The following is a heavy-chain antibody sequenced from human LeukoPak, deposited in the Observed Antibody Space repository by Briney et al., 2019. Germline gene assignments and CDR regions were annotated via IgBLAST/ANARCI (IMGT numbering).Heavy chain of an antibody. J-gene: IGHJ4*02. CDR1: GFTFSIYW. V-gene: IGHV3-7*01. D-gene: IGHD6-13*01. CDR2: IKQDGSEK. CDR3: ARGGLRIAAAV. Sequence: GGSLRLSCAASGFTFSIYWMSWVRQAPGKGLEWVANIKQDGSEKYYVDSVKGRFTISRDNAKNSLYLQMNSLRAEDTAVYYCARGGLRIAAAVWGQGTLVTVSS.